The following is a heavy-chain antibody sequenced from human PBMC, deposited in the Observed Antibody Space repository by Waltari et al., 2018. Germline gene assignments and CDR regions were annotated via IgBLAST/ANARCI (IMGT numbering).Heavy chain of an antibody. CDR2: ISPVGYDK. CDR3: VRSLYINYGREGFEE. CDR1: GFTFGGHN. D-gene: IGHD3-16*01. V-gene: IGHV3-48*03. Sequence: EEVGGYLVPPGGSLRLSCGGPGFTFGGHNINWVRQTPGKGLECVSHISPVGYDKLYAASVKGRFTISRDSAKSVFLEMSRLRAEDTGVYYCVRSLYINYGREGFEEWGPGTMVTVSS. J-gene: IGHJ3*01.